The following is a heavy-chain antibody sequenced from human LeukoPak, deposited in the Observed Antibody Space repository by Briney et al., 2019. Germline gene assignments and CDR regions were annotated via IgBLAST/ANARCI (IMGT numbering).Heavy chain of an antibody. Sequence: GGSLRLSCAASGFTFSSYWMSWVRQAPGKGLEWVANIKQDGSEKYYVDSVKGRFTISRDNSKNTLYLQMNSLRAEDTAVYYCAKAGAVVTSGSSAFDIWGQGTMVTVSS. J-gene: IGHJ3*02. CDR1: GFTFSSYW. CDR2: IKQDGSEK. D-gene: IGHD4-23*01. CDR3: AKAGAVVTSGSSAFDI. V-gene: IGHV3-7*01.